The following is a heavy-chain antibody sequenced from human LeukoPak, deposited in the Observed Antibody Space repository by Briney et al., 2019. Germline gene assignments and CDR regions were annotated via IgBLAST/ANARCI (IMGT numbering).Heavy chain of an antibody. Sequence: SETLSLTCTVSGGSISSSSYYWGWIRQPPGKGLEWIGSIYYSGSTYYNPSLKSRVTISVDTSKNQFSLKLSSVTAADTAVYYCAREFRTYYFDYWGQGTLVTVSS. CDR2: IYYSGST. CDR3: AREFRTYYFDY. V-gene: IGHV4-39*07. J-gene: IGHJ4*02. CDR1: GGSISSSSYY.